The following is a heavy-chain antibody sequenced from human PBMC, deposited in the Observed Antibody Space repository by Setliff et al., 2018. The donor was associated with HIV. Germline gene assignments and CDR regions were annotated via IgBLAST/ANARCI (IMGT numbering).Heavy chain of an antibody. CDR1: GFTFSGSA. V-gene: IGHV3-73*01. CDR2: IKTKPNSYAT. D-gene: IGHD1-1*01. J-gene: IGHJ4*02. CDR3: TRQDNWNAIDS. Sequence: GGSLRLSCSASGFTFSGSALHWVRQASGKGLEWVGRIKTKPNSYATAHAESVKGRFTISRDDSQNTAYLQMNSLKTEDTAVYYCTRQDNWNAIDSWGQGTLVTVSS.